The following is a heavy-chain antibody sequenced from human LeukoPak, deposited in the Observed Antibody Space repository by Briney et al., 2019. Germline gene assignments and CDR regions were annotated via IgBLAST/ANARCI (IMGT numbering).Heavy chain of an antibody. CDR1: GGSISSYY. CDR2: IYYSGST. J-gene: IGHJ3*02. V-gene: IGHV4-59*01. Sequence: SETLSLTCTVSGGSISSYYWSWIRQPPGKGLEWIGYIYYSGSTNYNPSLKSRVTISVDTSKNQFSLKLSSVTAADTAVYYCARGGLTAKDAFDIWGQGAMVTVSS. D-gene: IGHD2-21*02. CDR3: ARGGLTAKDAFDI.